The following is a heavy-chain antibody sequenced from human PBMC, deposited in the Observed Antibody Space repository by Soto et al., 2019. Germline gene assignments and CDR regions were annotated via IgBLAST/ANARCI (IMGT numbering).Heavy chain of an antibody. V-gene: IGHV3-23*01. D-gene: IGHD3-3*01. J-gene: IGHJ4*02. CDR1: GFTFTNYA. CDR3: ARDTSKNYEFWTGYYLSD. CDR2: ITGPGGNM. Sequence: EVQLLESGGRLVRPGGSLRLACEASGFTFTNYAMAWVRQAPGKGLEWVSGITGPGGNMYYADSARGRFIISRDNSRNTLFLQLNSLRVEDTAVYFCARDTSKNYEFWTGYYLSDWGQGALVTVTS.